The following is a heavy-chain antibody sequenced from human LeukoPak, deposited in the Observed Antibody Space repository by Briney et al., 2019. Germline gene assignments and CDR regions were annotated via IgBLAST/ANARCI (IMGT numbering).Heavy chain of an antibody. CDR1: GGSISSGGYY. CDR3: AREVETGGLRYFDS. V-gene: IGHV4-31*03. CDR2: IYSSGST. D-gene: IGHD5-24*01. Sequence: SETLSLTCTVSGGSISSGGYYWSWIRQHPGKGLEWIGYIYSSGSTCQSPSLKSRVTISGDTSKNQFSLKLSSVTAADTAVYYCAREVETGGLRYFDSWGQGTLVTVSS. J-gene: IGHJ4*02.